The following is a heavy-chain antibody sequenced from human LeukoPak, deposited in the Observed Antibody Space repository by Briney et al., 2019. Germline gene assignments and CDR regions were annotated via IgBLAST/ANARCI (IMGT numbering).Heavy chain of an antibody. CDR2: ISAHNGNT. CDR1: GYSFTNYG. D-gene: IGHD3-16*01. J-gene: IGHJ4*02. V-gene: IGHV1-18*01. Sequence: ASVKVSCKASGYSFTNYGISWARQAPGQGLEWMGWISAHNGNTNYAQKLQGRVTMTTDTSTSTAYMELRTLRSDDTAVYYCARDHSYASRGGSFDYWGQGTLVTVSS. CDR3: ARDHSYASRGGSFDY.